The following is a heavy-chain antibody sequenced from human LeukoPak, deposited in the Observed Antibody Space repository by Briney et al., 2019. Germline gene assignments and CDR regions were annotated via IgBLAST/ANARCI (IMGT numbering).Heavy chain of an antibody. CDR3: ARLQWLSTPFFDY. CDR1: GGSINSGRYY. J-gene: IGHJ4*02. V-gene: IGHV4-61*02. Sequence: PSETLSLTCTVSGGSINSGRYYWTWIRQPAGTGLEWIGRVYTDGYTKYNPSLKSRVTITLDPSGNQFSLNLASVTAADTAVYFCARLQWLSTPFFDYWGQGTLVTVSS. D-gene: IGHD6-19*01. CDR2: VYTDGYT.